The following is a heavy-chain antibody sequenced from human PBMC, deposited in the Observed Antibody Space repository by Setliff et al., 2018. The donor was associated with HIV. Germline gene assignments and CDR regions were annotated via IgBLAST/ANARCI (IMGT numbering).Heavy chain of an antibody. CDR3: VRGDYGYNGKGLDY. D-gene: IGHD4-17*01. CDR1: GGSISSDDYY. CDR2: ITYSGSA. J-gene: IGHJ4*02. Sequence: SETLSLTCTVSGGSISSDDYYWNWIRQPPGKGLEWIGYITYSGSAYYNPSLKSRVTISIDTSNNQISLRLSSVTAADTAMYYCVRGDYGYNGKGLDYWGPGTLVTVSS. V-gene: IGHV4-30-4*08.